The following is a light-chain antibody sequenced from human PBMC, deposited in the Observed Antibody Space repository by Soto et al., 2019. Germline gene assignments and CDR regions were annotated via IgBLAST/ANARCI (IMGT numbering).Light chain of an antibody. CDR1: QSVSNNY. CDR3: QHFRA. J-gene: IGKJ5*01. Sequence: EIVLTQSPGTLSLSPGERSTLSCRASQSVSNNYLAWYQQKPGQAPRLLIYGASNRATGIPDRFSGSGSGTDFTLTISRLEPEDFVLYYCQHFRAFGQGTRLEIK. V-gene: IGKV3-20*01. CDR2: GAS.